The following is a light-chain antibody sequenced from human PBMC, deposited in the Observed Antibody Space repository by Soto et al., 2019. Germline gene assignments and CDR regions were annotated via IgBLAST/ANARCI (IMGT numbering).Light chain of an antibody. V-gene: IGKV3-15*01. CDR3: QQYNSGMCT. J-gene: IGKJ1*01. CDR2: GAS. Sequence: IGMTKSAAALSVSPGEGATLSCRASQRVXSKLVWDQQKPGQAPRVLXDGASTRATGSPARLSGSGSGTEFTLIISSLQSEDSAVYYCQQYNSGMCTFGQGTKVDI. CDR1: QRVXSK.